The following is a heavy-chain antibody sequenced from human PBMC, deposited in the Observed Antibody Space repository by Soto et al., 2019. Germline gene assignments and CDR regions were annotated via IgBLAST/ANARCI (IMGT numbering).Heavy chain of an antibody. J-gene: IGHJ5*02. Sequence: QVQLVQSGAEVKKPGASVKVSCKASGYTFTSYDINWVRQATGQGLEWMGWMNPNSGNTGYAQKFQGRVTMTRNTSISTAYMEPSCLRSEDTAVYYCARVRLLSPNWFDPWGQGTLVTVSS. V-gene: IGHV1-8*01. CDR3: ARVRLLSPNWFDP. D-gene: IGHD3-22*01. CDR2: MNPNSGNT. CDR1: GYTFTSYD.